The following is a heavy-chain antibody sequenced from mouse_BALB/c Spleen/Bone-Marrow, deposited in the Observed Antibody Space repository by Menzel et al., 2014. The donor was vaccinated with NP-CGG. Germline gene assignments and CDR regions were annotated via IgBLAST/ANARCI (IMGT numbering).Heavy chain of an antibody. D-gene: IGHD1-1*01. CDR3: ARRNYYGSHYWYFDV. J-gene: IGHJ1*01. CDR2: IDPSDSDA. Sequence: VQLQQSGAELVEPGASVKLSCKASGYTFTIYWMRWVKQRPGQGLEWIGEIDPSDSDANYNQKFKGKATLTVDKPSTTAYMQLSSLTSEDSAVYYCARRNYYGSHYWYFDVWGAGTTVTVSS. CDR1: GYTFTIYW. V-gene: IGHV1-69*02.